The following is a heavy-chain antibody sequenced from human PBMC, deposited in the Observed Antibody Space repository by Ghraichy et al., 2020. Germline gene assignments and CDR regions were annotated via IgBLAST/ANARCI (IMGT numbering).Heavy chain of an antibody. J-gene: IGHJ4*02. CDR2: VYSSGST. Sequence: TLSLTCTVSGGSISSHYWTWIRQPAGKGLEWIGRVYSSGSTNYNPSLESRVTLSVDTSKNQFSLRVSSVTAADTAVYYCAREGYSSGWGFFDSWGQGTLVTVSS. CDR3: AREGYSSGWGFFDS. CDR1: GGSISSHY. D-gene: IGHD6-19*01. V-gene: IGHV4-4*07.